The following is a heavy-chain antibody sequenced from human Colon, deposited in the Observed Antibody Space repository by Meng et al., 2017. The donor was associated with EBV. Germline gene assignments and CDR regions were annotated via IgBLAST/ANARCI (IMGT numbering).Heavy chain of an antibody. J-gene: IGHJ4*02. D-gene: IGHD6-19*01. V-gene: IGHV7-4-1*02. Sequence: QVQLVQYGSDLKKPGASVKVSCKASGYTFTRYPMNWVRQAPGQGLEWMGWISTNTGNPTYAQGFTGRFVFSVDTSVSTAYLQISSLKAEDTAVYYCGTLKYTSGFYGPAYWGQGALVTVSS. CDR1: GYTFTRYP. CDR3: GTLKYTSGFYGPAY. CDR2: ISTNTGNP.